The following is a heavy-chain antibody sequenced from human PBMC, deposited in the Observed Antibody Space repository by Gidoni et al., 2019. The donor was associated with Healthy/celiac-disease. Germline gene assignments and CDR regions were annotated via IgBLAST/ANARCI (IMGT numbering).Heavy chain of an antibody. J-gene: IGHJ6*02. CDR3: AKGIEIVPAGFYYYGMDV. CDR2: ISGSGGST. Sequence: EVQLLESWGGLVQPGGSLRLSCAASGFTFSSYAMSWVRQAPGKGLEWVSAISGSGGSTYYADSVKGRFTISRDNSKNTLYLQMNSLRAEDTAVYYCAKGIEIVPAGFYYYGMDVWGQGTTVTVSS. CDR1: GFTFSSYA. V-gene: IGHV3-23*01. D-gene: IGHD2-2*01.